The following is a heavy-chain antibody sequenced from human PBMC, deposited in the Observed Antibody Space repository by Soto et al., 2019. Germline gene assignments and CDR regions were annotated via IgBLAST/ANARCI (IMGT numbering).Heavy chain of an antibody. V-gene: IGHV1-3*01. J-gene: IGHJ5*02. D-gene: IGHD6-13*01. Sequence: ASVKVSCKASGYTFTTYTMDWVRQAPGQRLEWMGWINPVNGNTKSSQKFQDRVIITRDTSASTAYMELRSLRSEDTAVYYCARGIATGQLDPWGQGTLVTVSS. CDR1: GYTFTTYT. CDR3: ARGIATGQLDP. CDR2: INPVNGNT.